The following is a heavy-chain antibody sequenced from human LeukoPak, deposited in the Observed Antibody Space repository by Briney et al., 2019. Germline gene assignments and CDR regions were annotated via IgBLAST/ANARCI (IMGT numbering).Heavy chain of an antibody. D-gene: IGHD6-13*01. Sequence: GGSLRLSCAASGFTFSSYSMNWVRQAPGKGLEWVSSISSSSSYIYYADSVKGRFTISRDNAKNSLYLQMNSLRAEDTAAYYCARTSYLGIAAAGTVDYWGQGTLVTVSS. CDR3: ARTSYLGIAAAGTVDY. V-gene: IGHV3-21*01. CDR2: ISSSSSYI. CDR1: GFTFSSYS. J-gene: IGHJ4*02.